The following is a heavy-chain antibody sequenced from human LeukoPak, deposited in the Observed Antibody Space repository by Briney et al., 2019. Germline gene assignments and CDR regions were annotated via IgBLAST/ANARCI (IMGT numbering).Heavy chain of an antibody. Sequence: GGFLSLSCAASGFTVSSNYMSWVRQAPGKGLEWVSIIYSADNTYYADSVKGRFTISRDNSKNTLYLQMNSLRAEDTAVYFCASRVVLASTKSGFDYWGQGTLVTVSS. V-gene: IGHV3-66*01. J-gene: IGHJ4*02. CDR3: ASRVVLASTKSGFDY. CDR2: IYSADNT. CDR1: GFTVSSNY. D-gene: IGHD2/OR15-2a*01.